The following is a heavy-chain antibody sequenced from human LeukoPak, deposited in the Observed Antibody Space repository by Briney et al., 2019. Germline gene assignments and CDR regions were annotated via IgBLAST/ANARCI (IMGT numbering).Heavy chain of an antibody. Sequence: PSETLSLTCGVYGGSFSDYYWSWIRQSPGKGLEWIGEINHSGSTNYNPSHKSRVTISIDTSKNQFSLKLSSVTAADTAVYYCARQGYHDYVWGSYEIDIWGQGTMVTVSS. CDR1: GGSFSDYY. V-gene: IGHV4-34*01. J-gene: IGHJ3*02. D-gene: IGHD3-16*01. CDR3: ARQGYHDYVWGSYEIDI. CDR2: INHSGST.